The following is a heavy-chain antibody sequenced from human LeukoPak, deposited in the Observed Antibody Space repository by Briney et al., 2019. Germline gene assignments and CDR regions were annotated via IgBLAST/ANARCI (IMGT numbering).Heavy chain of an antibody. Sequence: PGGSLRLSCAASGFTFSSYAISWVRQAPGKGLEWVSAISGSGGSIYYADSVKGRFTISRDNSKNTLYPQMNSLRAEDTAVYYCAKALLTYSSSSDYWGQGTLVTVSS. V-gene: IGHV3-23*01. CDR2: ISGSGGSI. D-gene: IGHD6-6*01. CDR1: GFTFSSYA. CDR3: AKALLTYSSSSDY. J-gene: IGHJ4*02.